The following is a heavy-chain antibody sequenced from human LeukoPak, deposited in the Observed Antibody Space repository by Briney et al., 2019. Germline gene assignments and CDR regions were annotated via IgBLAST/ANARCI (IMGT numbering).Heavy chain of an antibody. CDR2: MWYDGSNK. Sequence: GGSLRLSCAASGFTFSSYGMHWVRQAPGKGLEWVAVMWYDGSNKHYADSVKGRFTISRDNSKNTLYLQMNSLRAEDTAVYYCARDPAGMGYGSGYDYWGQGTLVTVSS. J-gene: IGHJ4*02. CDR3: ARDPAGMGYGSGYDY. CDR1: GFTFSSYG. V-gene: IGHV3-33*01. D-gene: IGHD6-19*01.